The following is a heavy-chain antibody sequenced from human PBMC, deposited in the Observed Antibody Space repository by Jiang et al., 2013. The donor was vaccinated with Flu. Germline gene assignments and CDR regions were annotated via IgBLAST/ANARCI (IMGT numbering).Heavy chain of an antibody. CDR3: ARSIRAGTHYGMDV. CDR1: GGSISSYY. J-gene: IGHJ6*02. CDR2: IYYSGST. D-gene: IGHD6-19*01. Sequence: GLVKPSETLSLTCTVSGGSISSYYWSWIRQPPGKGLEWIGYIYYSGSTNYNPSLKSRVTISVDTSKNQFSLKLSSVTAADTAVYYCARSIRAGTHYGMDVWGQGTTVTVSS. V-gene: IGHV4-59*01.